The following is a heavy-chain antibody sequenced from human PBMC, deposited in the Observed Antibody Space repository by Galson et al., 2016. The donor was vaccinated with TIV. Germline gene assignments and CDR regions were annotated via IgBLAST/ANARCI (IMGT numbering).Heavy chain of an antibody. Sequence: SVKVSCKASGYIFTNYGISWVRQAPGQGLEWLGWSSGFNANTNSAQQFQGRVTMTTDTSTSTAYMELRSLTPDATAMYYCARDRKDILTGYYVDYWGQGTLVTVSS. CDR1: GYIFTNYG. J-gene: IGHJ4*02. D-gene: IGHD3-9*01. CDR3: ARDRKDILTGYYVDY. CDR2: SSGFNANT. V-gene: IGHV1-18*01.